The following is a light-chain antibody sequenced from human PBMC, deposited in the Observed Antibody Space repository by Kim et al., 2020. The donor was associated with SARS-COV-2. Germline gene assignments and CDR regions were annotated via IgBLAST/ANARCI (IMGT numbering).Light chain of an antibody. V-gene: IGLV2-8*01. CDR1: NSDIGGYDY. Sequence: QSALTQPPSASGSPGQSVTISCTGTNSDIGGYDYVSWYQQHPGKVPKLMIYEVSKRPSGVPDRFSGSKSGNTASLTVSGLQAEDEAVYYCGSYAGSSRVFGGGTQLTVL. CDR3: GSYAGSSRV. J-gene: IGLJ3*02. CDR2: EVS.